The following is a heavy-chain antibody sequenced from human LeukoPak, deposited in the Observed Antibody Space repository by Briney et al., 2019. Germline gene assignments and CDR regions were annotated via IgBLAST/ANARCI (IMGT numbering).Heavy chain of an antibody. Sequence: GGSLRLSCAASGFTVSSNYMSWVRQAPGKGLEWVSAISGSGGSTYYADSVKGRFTISRDNSKNTLYLQMNSLRAEDTAVYYCAKAKAYYYYYMDVWGKGTTVTVSS. J-gene: IGHJ6*03. CDR3: AKAKAYYYYYMDV. CDR1: GFTVSSNY. CDR2: ISGSGGST. V-gene: IGHV3-23*01.